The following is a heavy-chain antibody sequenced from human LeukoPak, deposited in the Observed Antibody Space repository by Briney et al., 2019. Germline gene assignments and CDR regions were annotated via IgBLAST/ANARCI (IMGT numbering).Heavy chain of an antibody. CDR1: GGSISSSSYY. CDR2: IYYSGST. D-gene: IGHD3-3*01. CDR3: ARLTTTIFAPFDI. J-gene: IGHJ3*02. V-gene: IGHV4-39*01. Sequence: SETLSLTCTVSGGSISSSSYYWGWIRQPPGKGLEWIGSIYYSGSTYYNPSLKSRVTISVDTSKNQFSLKLGSVTAADTAVYYCARLTTTIFAPFDIWGQGTMVTVSS.